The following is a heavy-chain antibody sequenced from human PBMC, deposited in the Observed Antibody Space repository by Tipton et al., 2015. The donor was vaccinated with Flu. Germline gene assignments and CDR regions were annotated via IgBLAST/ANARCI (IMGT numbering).Heavy chain of an antibody. CDR1: GFTFNNYG. V-gene: IGHV3-23*04. Sequence: QLVQSGGGLVKPGRSLRLSCAASGFTFNNYGMHWVRQAPGKGLEWVSGFSGSGGTTYFADSVKGRFTISRDNSKNTLYLQMNSLRAEDSAVYYCAKVIPELVAGLDYWGQGTLVTVSS. CDR3: AKVIPELVAGLDY. J-gene: IGHJ4*02. D-gene: IGHD6-19*01. CDR2: FSGSGGTT.